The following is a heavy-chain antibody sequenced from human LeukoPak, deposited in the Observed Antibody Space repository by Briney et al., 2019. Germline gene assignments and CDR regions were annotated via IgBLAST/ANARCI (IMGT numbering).Heavy chain of an antibody. CDR3: AKPATIFGNYFDY. V-gene: IGHV3-43D*03. D-gene: IGHD3-3*01. CDR1: GFTFDDYA. J-gene: IGHJ4*02. CDR2: ISWDGGST. Sequence: GGSLRLSCAASGFTFDDYAMHWVRQAPGKGLEWVSLISWDGGSTYYADSVKGRFTISRDNSKNSLYLQMNSLRAEDTALYYCAKPATIFGNYFDYWGQGTLVTVSS.